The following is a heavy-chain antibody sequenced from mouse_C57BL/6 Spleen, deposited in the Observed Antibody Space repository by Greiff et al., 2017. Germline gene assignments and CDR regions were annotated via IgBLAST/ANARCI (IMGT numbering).Heavy chain of an antibody. Sequence: QVQLQQSGAELVRPGSSVKLSCKASGYTFTSYWMHWVKQRPIQGLEWIGNIDPSDSETHYNQKFKDKATLTVDKSSSTAYMQLSSLTSEDSAVYYCARGIYGNYGYFDVWGTGTTVTVSS. J-gene: IGHJ1*03. CDR3: ARGIYGNYGYFDV. CDR1: GYTFTSYW. CDR2: IDPSDSET. D-gene: IGHD2-1*01. V-gene: IGHV1-52*01.